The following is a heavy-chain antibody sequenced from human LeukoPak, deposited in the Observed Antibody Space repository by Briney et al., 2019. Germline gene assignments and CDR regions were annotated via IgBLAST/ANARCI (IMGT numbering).Heavy chain of an antibody. D-gene: IGHD3-22*01. CDR1: GFTFSSYS. J-gene: IGHJ4*02. Sequence: GGSLRLSCAASGFTFSSYSMNWVRQAPGKGLEWVSYISSSSTIYYADSVKGRFTISRDNAKNSLYLQMNSLRAEDTAVYYCARVGGGYYRGLDYWGQGTLVTVSS. CDR3: ARVGGGYYRGLDY. V-gene: IGHV3-48*01. CDR2: ISSSSTI.